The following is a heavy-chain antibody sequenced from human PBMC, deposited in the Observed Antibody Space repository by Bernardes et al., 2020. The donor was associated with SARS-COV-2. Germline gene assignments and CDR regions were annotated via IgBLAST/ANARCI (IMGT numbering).Heavy chain of an antibody. V-gene: IGHV3-30*18. CDR2: ISYEGRKR. D-gene: IGHD2-8*01. J-gene: IGHJ3*01. Sequence: GGSLRLSCAASGFSFNNYAMHWVRQAPGKGLEWVADISYEGRKRNFADSVKGRITVSRDSAKNMVYLQMTSLRSEDTAVYYCAKARSLFMLYYDDAFDFWGQGTMVIVSS. CDR3: AKARSLFMLYYDDAFDF. CDR1: GFSFNNYA.